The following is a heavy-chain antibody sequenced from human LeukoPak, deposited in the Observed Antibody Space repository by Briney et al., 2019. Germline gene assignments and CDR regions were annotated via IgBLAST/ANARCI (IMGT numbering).Heavy chain of an antibody. V-gene: IGHV3-30*03. D-gene: IGHD3-10*01. CDR2: ISCEGSNK. CDR1: GFTFSSYG. Sequence: GRSLRLSYAASGFTFSSYGMHWVRQAPGKGLEWGAVISCEGSNKYYADSVKGRFTISRDNSKNTLYLQMNSLRAEDTAVYYCAVTMVPIDYWGQGTLVTVSS. CDR3: AVTMVPIDY. J-gene: IGHJ4*02.